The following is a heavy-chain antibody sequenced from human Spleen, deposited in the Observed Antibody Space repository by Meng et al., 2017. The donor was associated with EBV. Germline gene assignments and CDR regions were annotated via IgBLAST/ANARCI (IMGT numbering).Heavy chain of an antibody. Sequence: ITSKASGLTRGGPPQTLTLTCSFSGFSLTPSGVGVGWTRQPPGKALEWLALIYWDDDKRYSPSLKSRLTITKDTSKNQVVLTMTYMDPVDTATYYCTHSPYYSNYADYWGQGTLVTVSS. V-gene: IGHV2-5*02. CDR3: THSPYYSNYADY. J-gene: IGHJ4*02. CDR2: IYWDDDK. D-gene: IGHD4-11*01. CDR1: GFSLTPSGVG.